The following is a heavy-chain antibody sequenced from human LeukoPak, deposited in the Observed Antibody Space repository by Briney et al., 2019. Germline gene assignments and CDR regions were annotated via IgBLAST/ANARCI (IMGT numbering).Heavy chain of an antibody. D-gene: IGHD6-6*01. V-gene: IGHV4-39*01. J-gene: IGHJ3*02. Sequence: LETLSLTCTVSGGSISSSSYYWGWIRQPPGKGLEWIGSIYYSGSTYYNPSLKSRVTISVDTSKNQFSLKLSSVTAADTAVYYCARRGIAARPSGAFDIWGQGTMVTVSS. CDR1: GGSISSSSYY. CDR3: ARRGIAARPSGAFDI. CDR2: IYYSGST.